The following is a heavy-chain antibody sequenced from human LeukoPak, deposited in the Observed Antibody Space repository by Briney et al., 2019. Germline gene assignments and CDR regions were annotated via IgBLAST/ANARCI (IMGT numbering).Heavy chain of an antibody. CDR2: ISAYNGNT. CDR3: ARIPYSSSWYEYGTDV. V-gene: IGHV1-18*01. Sequence: ASVKVSCKASGYTFTSYGISWVRQAPGQGLEWMGWISAYNGNTNYAQKLQGRVTMTTDTSTSTAYMELRSLRSDDTAVYYCARIPYSSSWYEYGTDVWGQGTMVTVSS. J-gene: IGHJ6*02. CDR1: GYTFTSYG. D-gene: IGHD6-13*01.